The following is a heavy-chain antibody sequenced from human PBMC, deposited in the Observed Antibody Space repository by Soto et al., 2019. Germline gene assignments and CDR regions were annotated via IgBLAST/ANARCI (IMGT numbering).Heavy chain of an antibody. J-gene: IGHJ4*02. CDR1: GFSLSTSEVG. CDR2: IYWDDDK. Sequence: QITLKESGPTLVKPTQTLTLTCTFSGFSLSTSEVGVGWIRQPPGKALEWLAIIYWDDDKRYSPSLKSTVTITNDTSRNPAVLTRTTMDPVDTATYYCAHSRGGGNSPLGDYGGQGTLVTVSS. CDR3: AHSRGGGNSPLGDY. V-gene: IGHV2-5*02. D-gene: IGHD2-21*02.